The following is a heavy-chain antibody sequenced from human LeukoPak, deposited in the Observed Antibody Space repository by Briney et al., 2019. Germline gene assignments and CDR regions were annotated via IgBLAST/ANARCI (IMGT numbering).Heavy chain of an antibody. CDR3: ARDCALGGYNYAHNWFDP. Sequence: GGSLRLSCEVSGFTFSDYWMSWVRLAPGKGLEWVASIKQHGTEKYYVDSVKGRFIISRDNAKNSLYLQMTSLRAEDTAVYYCARDCALGGYNYAHNWFDPWGQGTLVTVSS. J-gene: IGHJ5*02. D-gene: IGHD5-18*01. CDR2: IKQHGTEK. CDR1: GFTFSDYW. V-gene: IGHV3-7*01.